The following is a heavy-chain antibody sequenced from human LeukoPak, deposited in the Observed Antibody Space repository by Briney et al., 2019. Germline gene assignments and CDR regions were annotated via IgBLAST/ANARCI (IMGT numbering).Heavy chain of an antibody. J-gene: IGHJ4*02. Sequence: HAGGSLRLSCAASGFTFSSYAMSWVRQAPGKGLEWVSAISGSGGSTYYADSVKGRFTISRDNSKNTLYLQMNSLRAEDTAVYYCAKDRSAVAVAGTAAFDYWGQGTLVTVSS. D-gene: IGHD6-19*01. V-gene: IGHV3-23*01. CDR2: ISGSGGST. CDR1: GFTFSSYA. CDR3: AKDRSAVAVAGTAAFDY.